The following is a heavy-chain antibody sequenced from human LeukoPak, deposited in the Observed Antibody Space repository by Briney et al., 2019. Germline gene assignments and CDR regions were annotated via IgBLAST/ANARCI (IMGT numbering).Heavy chain of an antibody. CDR2: IYHSGST. CDR1: GYSISSGYY. J-gene: IGHJ6*02. V-gene: IGHV4-38-2*02. D-gene: IGHD3-10*01. Sequence: SETLSLTCTVSGYSISSGYYWGWIRQPPGKGLEWIGSIYHSGSTYYNPSLKSRVTISVDTSKNQFSLKLSSVTAADTAVYYCARSVDYYGSGSYRSGYYYGMDVWGQGTTVTVSS. CDR3: ARSVDYYGSGSYRSGYYYGMDV.